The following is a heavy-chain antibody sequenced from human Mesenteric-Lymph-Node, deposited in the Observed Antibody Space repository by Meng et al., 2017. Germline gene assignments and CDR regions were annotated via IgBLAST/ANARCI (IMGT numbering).Heavy chain of an antibody. V-gene: IGHV3-23*01. CDR2: ISGSGGST. J-gene: IGHJ5*02. CDR3: AKDGHFFSGFFWFDP. CDR1: GFTFSSYA. D-gene: IGHD3-10*01. Sequence: GESLKISCAASGFTFSSYAMSWVRQAPGKGLEWVSAISGSGGSTYYADSVKGRFTISRDNSKNTLYLQMNSLRAEDTAVYYCAKDGHFFSGFFWFDPWGQGTLVTVSS.